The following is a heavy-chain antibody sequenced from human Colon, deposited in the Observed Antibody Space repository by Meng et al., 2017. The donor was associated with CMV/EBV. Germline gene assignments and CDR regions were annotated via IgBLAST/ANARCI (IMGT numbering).Heavy chain of an antibody. V-gene: IGHV3-21*01. J-gene: IGHJ4*02. CDR1: GFTFSSFG. CDR2: ITYGGTYI. CDR3: ARQSNTSSFDY. Sequence: GGSLRLSCASSGFTFSSFGMNWVRQAPGKGLEWVSSITYGGTYISYSDSVQGRLTISRDNAGNSLYLQMNSLRADDTAVYYCARQSNTSSFDYWGQGTLVTVSS.